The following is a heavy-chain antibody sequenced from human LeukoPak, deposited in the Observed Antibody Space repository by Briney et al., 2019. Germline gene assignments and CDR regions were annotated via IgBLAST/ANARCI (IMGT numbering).Heavy chain of an antibody. V-gene: IGHV1-46*03. CDR3: AGDDSSGYRPFY. D-gene: IGHD3-22*01. J-gene: IGHJ4*02. CDR1: GYTFTSYY. Sequence: ASVKVSCKASGYTFTSYYMHWVRQAPGQGLEWMGIINPSGGSTSYAQKFQGRVTMTRNTSTSTVYMELSSLRSEDTAVYYCAGDDSSGYRPFYWGQGTLVTVSS. CDR2: INPSGGST.